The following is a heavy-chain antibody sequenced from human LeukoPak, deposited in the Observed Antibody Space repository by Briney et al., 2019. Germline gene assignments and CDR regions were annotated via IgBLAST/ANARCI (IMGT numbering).Heavy chain of an antibody. CDR1: GYTFTGYY. Sequence: GASVKVSCKASGYTFTGYYIHWVRQAPGQGLEWMGKINPVNGGTSYAQKFQGRVAMTRDTTTSTVYMEMSSLRSEDTAIYYCARDYTGNGNGDYWGQGTLVTVSS. CDR3: ARDYTGNGNGDY. V-gene: IGHV1-46*03. CDR2: INPVNGGT. D-gene: IGHD2-8*02. J-gene: IGHJ4*02.